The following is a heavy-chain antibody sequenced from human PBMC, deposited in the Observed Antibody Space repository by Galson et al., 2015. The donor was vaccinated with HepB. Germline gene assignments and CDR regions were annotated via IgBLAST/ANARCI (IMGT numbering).Heavy chain of an antibody. V-gene: IGHV1-69*04. CDR2: IIPIVDIA. Sequence: LVKVSCKASGGTFSNYAINWVRQAPGQGLEWMGRIIPIVDIANYAQKFQGRVTITADRSTGIANMELSSLTSDDTAVYFCLIAPSGIPTHNWFDPWGQGTLVTVSS. J-gene: IGHJ5*02. D-gene: IGHD2-15*01. CDR1: GGTFSNYA. CDR3: LIAPSGIPTHNWFDP.